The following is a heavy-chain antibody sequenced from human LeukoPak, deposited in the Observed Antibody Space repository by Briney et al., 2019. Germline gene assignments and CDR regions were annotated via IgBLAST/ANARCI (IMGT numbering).Heavy chain of an antibody. D-gene: IGHD5-12*01. Sequence: GGSLRLSCAASGFTVSSNYMSWVRQAPGKGLEWVSVIYSGGSTYYADSVKGRFTISRDNSKNTLYLQMNSLRAEDTAVYYCARILGSAYDESWFDPWGQGTLVTVSS. CDR1: GFTVSSNY. V-gene: IGHV3-53*01. CDR2: IYSGGST. CDR3: ARILGSAYDESWFDP. J-gene: IGHJ5*02.